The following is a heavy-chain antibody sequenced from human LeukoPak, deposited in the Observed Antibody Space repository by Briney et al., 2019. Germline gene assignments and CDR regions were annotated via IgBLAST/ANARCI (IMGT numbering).Heavy chain of an antibody. Sequence: SETLSLTCAVYGGSISSSSYYWGWIRQPPGKGLEWIGSIYYSGSTYYNPSLKSRVTISVDTSKNQFSLKLSSVTAADTAVYYCARDRYQLPYYYYGMDVWGQGTTVTVSS. CDR3: ARDRYQLPYYYYGMDV. D-gene: IGHD2-2*01. V-gene: IGHV4-39*02. CDR1: GGSISSSSYY. J-gene: IGHJ6*02. CDR2: IYYSGST.